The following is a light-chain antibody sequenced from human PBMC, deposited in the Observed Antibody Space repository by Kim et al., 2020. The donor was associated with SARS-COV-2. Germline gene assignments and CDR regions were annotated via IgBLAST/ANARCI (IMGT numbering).Light chain of an antibody. J-gene: IGKJ1*01. CDR2: TAS. Sequence: ASVGDRVIITCRASQCIANNLAWFQQKPGKAPKSLIYTASTLETGVPSRFSGSGSGTDFILTISSLQPEDYGTYYCQQYDVYPRTFGQGTKVDIK. CDR1: QCIANN. V-gene: IGKV1-16*01. CDR3: QQYDVYPRT.